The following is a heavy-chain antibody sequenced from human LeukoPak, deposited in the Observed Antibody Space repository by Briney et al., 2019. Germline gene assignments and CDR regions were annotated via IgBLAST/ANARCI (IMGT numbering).Heavy chain of an antibody. D-gene: IGHD2-2*01. CDR1: GFTFSSYA. Sequence: GGSLRLSCAASGFTFSSYAMHWVRQAPGKGLEWVAVISYDGSNKYYADSVKGRFTISRDNAKNSLYLQMNSLRAEDTAVYYCAKGFYIVEVPAAHPYFDYWGQGTLVTVSS. V-gene: IGHV3-30-3*01. J-gene: IGHJ4*02. CDR3: AKGFYIVEVPAAHPYFDY. CDR2: ISYDGSNK.